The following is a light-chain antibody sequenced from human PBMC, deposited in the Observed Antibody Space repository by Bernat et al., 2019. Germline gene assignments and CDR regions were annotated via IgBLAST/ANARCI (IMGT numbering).Light chain of an antibody. CDR1: SSDVGSYNL. J-gene: IGLJ1*01. CDR2: EVS. Sequence: QSALTQPASVSGSPGQSITISCTGTSSDVGSYNLVSWYQQHPGKAPKLMIYEVSKRPSGVSNRFSGSKSGNTASLTLSGLQAEDGADYYCCSYAGSSTSPYVFGTGTKVTVL. V-gene: IGLV2-23*02. CDR3: CSYAGSSTSPYV.